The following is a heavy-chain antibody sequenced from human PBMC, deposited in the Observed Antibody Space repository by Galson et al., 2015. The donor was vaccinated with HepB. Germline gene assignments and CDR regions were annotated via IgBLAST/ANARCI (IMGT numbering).Heavy chain of an antibody. V-gene: IGHV3-48*01. CDR2: ISSSSSTI. CDR3: ARSRFDFWSGDDYYMDV. CDR1: GFTFSSYS. D-gene: IGHD3-3*01. Sequence: SLRLSCAASGFTFSSYSMNWVRQAPGKGLEWVSYISSSSSTIYYADSVKGRFTITRENAKNSLYLQMNSLRAEDTAGYYCARSRFDFWSGDDYYMDVWGKGTTVTVSS. J-gene: IGHJ6*03.